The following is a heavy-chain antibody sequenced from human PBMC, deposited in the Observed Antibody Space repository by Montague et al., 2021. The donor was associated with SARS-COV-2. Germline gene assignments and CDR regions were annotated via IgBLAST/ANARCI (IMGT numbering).Heavy chain of an antibody. Sequence: SETLSLTCGVYGGSFGDDHWSWIRQPPGKGLEWIGDIKQSGSTNYNPSLKSRVTISVDTSKNQFSLKLTSVTAADTAVYFCARGILSVNMAVVVFIAGTYYFDSWGQGALVAVSS. CDR3: ARGILSVNMAVVVFIAGTYYFDS. J-gene: IGHJ4*02. CDR2: IKQSGST. V-gene: IGHV4-34*01. D-gene: IGHD3-22*01. CDR1: GGSFGDDH.